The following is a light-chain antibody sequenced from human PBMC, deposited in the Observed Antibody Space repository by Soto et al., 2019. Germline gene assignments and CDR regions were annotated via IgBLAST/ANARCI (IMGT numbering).Light chain of an antibody. CDR3: QHYNNWPRT. CDR2: GAS. J-gene: IGKJ1*01. Sequence: EIVMTQSPATLSVSPGKRATLSCRASQSVSSNLAWYQQKPGQAPRLLIYGASTRATGIPARFSGSGSGTEFTLTISSLQSEDFAVYYCQHYNNWPRTFGQGTKVEIK. V-gene: IGKV3-15*01. CDR1: QSVSSN.